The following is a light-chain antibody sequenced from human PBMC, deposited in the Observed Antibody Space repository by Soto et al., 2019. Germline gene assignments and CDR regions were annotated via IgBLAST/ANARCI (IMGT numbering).Light chain of an antibody. V-gene: IGKV1-9*01. CDR3: LQLNSYPHT. Sequence: DIQLTQSPSFLSASVGDRVTITCRASQGISSYLAWYQQKPGKAPKLLIYGASTLQSGVPSRFSGSGSGTEFTLTLSSLQPEDFATYYCLQLNSYPHTFGQGTNLEIK. CDR2: GAS. J-gene: IGKJ2*01. CDR1: QGISSY.